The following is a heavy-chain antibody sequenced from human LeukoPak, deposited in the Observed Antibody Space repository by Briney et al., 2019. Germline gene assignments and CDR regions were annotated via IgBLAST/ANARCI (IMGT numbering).Heavy chain of an antibody. D-gene: IGHD1-1*01. CDR2: ISGSNSYI. CDR3: ARALTTLTYEGY. J-gene: IGHJ4*02. Sequence: GGSLRLSCAASGFTFSSYTMHWIRQAPGKGLEWVSSISGSNSYIFYADSVKGRFTVSRDNAKDSLYLQMNSLRAEDSAVYYCARALTTLTYEGYWGQGTLVTVSS. CDR1: GFTFSSYT. V-gene: IGHV3-21*01.